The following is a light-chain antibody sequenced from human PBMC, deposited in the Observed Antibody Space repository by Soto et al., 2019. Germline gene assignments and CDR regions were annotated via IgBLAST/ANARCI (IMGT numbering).Light chain of an antibody. CDR2: HVT. J-gene: IGLJ1*01. V-gene: IGLV2-14*03. CDR3: CSLTPSHTYV. Sequence: QSALTQPASVSGSPGQSITISCTGTSSDIGHYDYVSWYQQHPGKAPKLMISHVTYRPSGVSNRYSGSKSGNSASLTIAGLQADDEADYYCCSLTPSHTYVFGSGTKLTVL. CDR1: SSDIGHYDY.